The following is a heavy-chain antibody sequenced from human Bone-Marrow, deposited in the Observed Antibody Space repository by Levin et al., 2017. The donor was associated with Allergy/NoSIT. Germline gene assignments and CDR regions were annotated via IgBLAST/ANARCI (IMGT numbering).Heavy chain of an antibody. D-gene: IGHD3-16*01. CDR3: ANGGGGVDY. Sequence: ETLSLTCAVSGFTFSSFSMTWVRQAPGKGLEWVANINQDGNEENYVESVQGRFTISRDNAKNSLYLQMNSLRAEDTAVYYCANGGGGVDYWGQGTLVTVSS. J-gene: IGHJ4*02. V-gene: IGHV3-7*01. CDR2: INQDGNEE. CDR1: GFTFSSFS.